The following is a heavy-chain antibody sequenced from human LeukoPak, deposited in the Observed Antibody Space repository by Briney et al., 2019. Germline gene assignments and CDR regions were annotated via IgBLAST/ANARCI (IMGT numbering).Heavy chain of an antibody. CDR3: TTDRGFV. CDR1: GFTFTNVW. V-gene: IGHV3-15*01. J-gene: IGHJ4*02. CDR2: IKSKSDGETT. Sequence: GGSLRLSCAASGFTFTNVWMSWVRQTAWKGLEWVGRIKSKSDGETTDYAAPVKGRFTISRDDAKTMVYLQMNSLKSEDTAVYYCTTDRGFVWGQGTLVTVSS. D-gene: IGHD3-16*01.